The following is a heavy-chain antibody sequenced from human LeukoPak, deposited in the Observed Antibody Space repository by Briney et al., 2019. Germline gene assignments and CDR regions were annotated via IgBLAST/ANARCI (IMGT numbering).Heavy chain of an antibody. CDR1: GGSISSDGYY. CDR3: ARTHCEGDCFSAIRY. J-gene: IGHJ4*02. CDR2: IYHSGST. Sequence: SETLSLTCTVSGGSISSDGYYWSWIRQPPGKGLEWIGYIYHSGSTYYNPSLKSRVTMSVDTSKNQFSLKLSSVTAADTAVYFCARTHCEGDCFSAIRYWGQGTPVTVSS. D-gene: IGHD2-21*02. V-gene: IGHV4-30-2*01.